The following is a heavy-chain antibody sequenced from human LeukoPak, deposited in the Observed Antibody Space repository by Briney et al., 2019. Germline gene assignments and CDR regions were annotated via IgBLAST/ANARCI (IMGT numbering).Heavy chain of an antibody. V-gene: IGHV1-3*01. D-gene: IGHD5-12*01. CDR1: GYTFTSYG. CDR2: INAGNGNT. CDR3: ARVDGGYAVHYYYGMDV. Sequence: GASVKVSCKASGYTFTSYGMHWVRQDPGQRLEWMGWINAGNGNTKYSQKFQGRVTITRDTSASTAYMELSSLRSEDTAVYYCARVDGGYAVHYYYGMDVWGKGTTVTVSS. J-gene: IGHJ6*04.